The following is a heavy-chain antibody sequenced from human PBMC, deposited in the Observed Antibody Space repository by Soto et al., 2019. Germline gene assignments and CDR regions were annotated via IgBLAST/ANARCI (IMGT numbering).Heavy chain of an antibody. V-gene: IGHV4-61*01. D-gene: IGHD1-1*01. Sequence: QVQLQESGPGLVKPSETLSLTCTVSGGSLSGGSYYWSWVRQPPGKRLEWIGYIYYTGSTNYNPSLKSRGTVSLDTSMSQFSLKLRSVTAAETALYYWARGRPRGGEDYWGQGTLVTVSS. CDR2: IYYTGST. CDR1: GGSLSGGSYY. CDR3: ARGRPRGGEDY. J-gene: IGHJ4*02.